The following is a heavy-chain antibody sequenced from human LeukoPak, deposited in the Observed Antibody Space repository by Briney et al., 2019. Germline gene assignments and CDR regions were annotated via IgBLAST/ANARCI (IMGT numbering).Heavy chain of an antibody. CDR2: IYHSGST. CDR3: ARSLPRAFDI. CDR1: GGSISSGGYS. V-gene: IGHV4-30-2*01. Sequence: PSETLSLTCAVSGGSISSGGYSWSWMRQPPGKGLEWIGYIYHSGSTYYNPSLKSRVTISVDRSKNQFSLKLSSVTAADTAVYYCARSLPRAFDIWGQGTMVTVS. J-gene: IGHJ3*02.